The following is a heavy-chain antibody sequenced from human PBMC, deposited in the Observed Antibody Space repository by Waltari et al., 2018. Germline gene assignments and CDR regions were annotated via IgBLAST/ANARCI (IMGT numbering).Heavy chain of an antibody. CDR3: ARDRDSKTGTRGD. V-gene: IGHV4-61*09. CDR1: GGSISSGRYY. D-gene: IGHD1-1*01. J-gene: IGHJ4*02. CDR2: IYTSGST. Sequence: QVQLQESGPGLVKPSQTLSLTCTVSGGSISSGRYYWSWIRQPAGKGLEWIGYIYTSGSTNYNPSLKSRVTISVDTSKNQFSLKLSSVTAADTAVYYCARDRDSKTGTRGDWGQGTLVTVSS.